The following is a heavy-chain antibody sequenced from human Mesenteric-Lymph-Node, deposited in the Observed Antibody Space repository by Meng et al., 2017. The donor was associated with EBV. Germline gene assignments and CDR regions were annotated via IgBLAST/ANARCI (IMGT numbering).Heavy chain of an antibody. CDR3: VRCGAVTLVQGGPDH. CDR2: INRVGST. V-gene: IGHV4-34*01. J-gene: IGHJ4*02. D-gene: IGHD3-10*01. CDR1: GGSFGGYF. Sequence: QGQLHEWGAVLLQPSDTLSLPCGVSGGSFGGYFWSWIRQPPGKGLEWIGEINRVGSTNYNPSLKSRLTMSVDTSKNHFSLKLTSVTAADTAVYYCVRCGAVTLVQGGPDHWGQGTLVTVSS.